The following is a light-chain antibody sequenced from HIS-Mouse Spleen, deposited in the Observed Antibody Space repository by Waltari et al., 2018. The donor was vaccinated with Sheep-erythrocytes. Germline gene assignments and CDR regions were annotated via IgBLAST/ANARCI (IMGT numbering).Light chain of an antibody. CDR3: QQSYSTPPT. CDR1: QSISSY. Sequence: DIQMTQSPSSLSASVGDRVTITCRASQSISSYLNWYQQKPGKAPKLLIHAASSFQSGVLSRFSGMGSVTDFTLTISSLQPEDFATYYCQQSYSTPPTFGGGTKVEIK. V-gene: IGKV1-39*01. CDR2: AAS. J-gene: IGKJ4*01.